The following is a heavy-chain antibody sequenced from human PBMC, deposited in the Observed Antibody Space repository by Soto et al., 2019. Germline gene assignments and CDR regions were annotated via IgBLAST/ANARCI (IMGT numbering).Heavy chain of an antibody. D-gene: IGHD1-26*01. CDR1: GGSMSSYY. J-gene: IGHJ5*02. Sequence: SETLSLTCSVSGGSMSSYYWSWIRQPPGKGLEWIGHIYHSGSTNYNPSLNSRVTISVDTSKNQFSLKLTSVTAADTAVYYCARNQEGVGPFDPWGKGTLVTVAS. CDR3: ARNQEGVGPFDP. V-gene: IGHV4-59*01. CDR2: IYHSGST.